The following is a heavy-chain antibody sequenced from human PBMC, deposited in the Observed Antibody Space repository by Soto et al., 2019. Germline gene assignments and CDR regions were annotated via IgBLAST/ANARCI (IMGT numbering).Heavy chain of an antibody. CDR2: IHPNGGGT. J-gene: IGHJ5*02. Sequence: ASVKVSCKASGYSFTNYYMHWVRQAPGQGHEYMGVIHPNGGGTSYAQKFQGRVTMTSDTSTSTAYMELSSLRSDDTAVYYCARGVGSGSYYNQYNWFDPWGQGTLVTVSS. CDR3: ARGVGSGSYYNQYNWFDP. D-gene: IGHD3-10*01. V-gene: IGHV1-46*01. CDR1: GYSFTNYY.